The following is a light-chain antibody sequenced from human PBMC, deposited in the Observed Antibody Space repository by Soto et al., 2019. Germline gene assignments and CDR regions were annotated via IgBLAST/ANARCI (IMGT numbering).Light chain of an antibody. J-gene: IGLJ1*01. Sequence: QSVLTQPPSVSGTPGQRATISCSGGISNIGTNYVHWFQQLPGTAPKVLTNRDNQRPSGVPDRFSGSKSGTSASLAISGLRSEDEAEYYCAAWDDTVRSYVFGTGTKVTVL. CDR1: ISNIGTNY. CDR2: RDN. CDR3: AAWDDTVRSYV. V-gene: IGLV1-47*01.